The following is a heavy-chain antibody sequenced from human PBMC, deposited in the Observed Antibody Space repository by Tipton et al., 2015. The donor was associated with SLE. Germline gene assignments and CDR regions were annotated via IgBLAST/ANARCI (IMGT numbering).Heavy chain of an antibody. V-gene: IGHV3-21*03. J-gene: IGHJ4*02. CDR3: ARALWAADNYFDY. D-gene: IGHD6-13*01. Sequence: GSLRLSCAASGFTFSSYSMNWVRQAPGKGLEWVSSISSSSSYIYYADSVKGRFTISRDNAKNSLYLQMNSLRAEDTAVYYCARALWAADNYFDYWGQGTLVTVSS. CDR1: GFTFSSYS. CDR2: ISSSSSYI.